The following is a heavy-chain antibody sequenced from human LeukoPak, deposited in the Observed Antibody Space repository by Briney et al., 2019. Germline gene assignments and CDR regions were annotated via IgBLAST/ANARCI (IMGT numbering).Heavy chain of an antibody. Sequence: PGGSLRLSCAASGFTFSSYSMNWVRQAPGKGLEWVSSISSSSSYIYYADSVKGRFTISRDNSKNTLYLQMNSLRAEDTAVYYCAKDFTVTTYHFDYWGQGTLVTVSS. V-gene: IGHV3-21*01. CDR2: ISSSSSYI. J-gene: IGHJ4*02. D-gene: IGHD4-17*01. CDR1: GFTFSSYS. CDR3: AKDFTVTTYHFDY.